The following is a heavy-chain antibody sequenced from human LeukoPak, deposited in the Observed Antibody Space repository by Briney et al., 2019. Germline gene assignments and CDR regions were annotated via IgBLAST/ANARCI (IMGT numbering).Heavy chain of an antibody. J-gene: IGHJ4*02. D-gene: IGHD3-16*02. V-gene: IGHV4-59*01. CDR3: ARYVWGSYPTFEDY. CDR1: GGSISSYY. CDR2: IYYSGST. Sequence: SETLSLTCTVSGGSISSYYWNWIRQPPGKGLEWIGYIYYSGSTDYNTSLKSRLTISVDTSKNQFSLKLGSVTAADTAVYYCARYVWGSYPTFEDYWGQGTLVTLSS.